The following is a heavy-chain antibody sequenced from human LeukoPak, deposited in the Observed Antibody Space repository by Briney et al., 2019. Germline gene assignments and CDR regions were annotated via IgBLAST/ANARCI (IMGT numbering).Heavy chain of an antibody. CDR2: INPNSGGT. D-gene: IGHD3-3*01. V-gene: IGHV1-2*02. CDR3: ARQKPPSRTIFGVVNDAFDI. CDR1: GYTFTGYY. J-gene: IGHJ3*02. Sequence: ASVKVSCKASGYTFTGYYMHWVRQAPGQGLEWMGWINPNSGGTNYAQKFQGRVTMTRDTSISTAYMELRSLRSDDTAVYYCARQKPPSRTIFGVVNDAFDIWGQGTMVTVSS.